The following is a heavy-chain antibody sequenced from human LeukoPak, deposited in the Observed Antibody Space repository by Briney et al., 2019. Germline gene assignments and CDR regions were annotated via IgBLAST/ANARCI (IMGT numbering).Heavy chain of an antibody. CDR3: ATVRYFDWLLPYYYYGMDV. CDR2: FYPEDGET. J-gene: IGHJ6*02. V-gene: IGHV1-24*01. CDR1: GYTLTELS. Sequence: ASVKVSCKVSGYTLTELSMHWVRQAPGKGLEWMGGFYPEDGETIYAQKFQGRVTMTEDTSTDTAYMELSSLRSEDTAVYYCATVRYFDWLLPYYYYGMDVWGQGTTVTVSS. D-gene: IGHD3-9*01.